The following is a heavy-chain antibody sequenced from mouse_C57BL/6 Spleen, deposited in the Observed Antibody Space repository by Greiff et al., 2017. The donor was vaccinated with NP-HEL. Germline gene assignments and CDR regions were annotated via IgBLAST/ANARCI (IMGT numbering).Heavy chain of an antibody. CDR2: IWTGGGT. V-gene: IGHV2-9-1*01. CDR3: ARSDGRGPRYAMDY. Sequence: VKLVESGPGLVAPSQSLSITCTVSGFSLTSYAISWVRQPPGKGLEWLGVIWTGGGTNYNSALKSRLSISKDNSKSQVFLKMNSLQTDDTARYYCARSDGRGPRYAMDYWGQGTSVTVSS. CDR1: GFSLTSYA. J-gene: IGHJ4*01. D-gene: IGHD1-1*01.